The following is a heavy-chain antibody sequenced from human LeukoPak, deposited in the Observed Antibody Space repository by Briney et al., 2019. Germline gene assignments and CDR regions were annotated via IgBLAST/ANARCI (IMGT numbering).Heavy chain of an antibody. CDR2: ITSDGRAN. J-gene: IGHJ6*02. D-gene: IGHD2-15*01. CDR3: ARGTISGGSGTGMDV. CDR1: GFTFISYW. V-gene: IGHV3-74*01. Sequence: GGSLSLSCAASGFTFISYWFHWVRQGPGRGLVGVSRITSDGRANTYADSVKGRFTISRDNAKSTLYLQMNSLRAEDTAVYYCARGTISGGSGTGMDVWGQRTTVTVSS.